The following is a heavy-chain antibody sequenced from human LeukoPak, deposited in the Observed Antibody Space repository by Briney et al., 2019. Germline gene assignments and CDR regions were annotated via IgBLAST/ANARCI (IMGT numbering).Heavy chain of an antibody. CDR1: GLTVSSNC. D-gene: IGHD3-3*01. V-gene: IGHV3-53*01. Sequence: GGSLRLSCAASGLTVSSNCMSWVRQAPGKGLEWVSAVSSDGINTYYTDSLKGCFTISRDNSKNTVFLQMHSLTAEDTAVYYCAKPFGFLEWLYGGYFDSWGQGTLVTVSS. CDR2: VSSDGINT. CDR3: AKPFGFLEWLYGGYFDS. J-gene: IGHJ4*02.